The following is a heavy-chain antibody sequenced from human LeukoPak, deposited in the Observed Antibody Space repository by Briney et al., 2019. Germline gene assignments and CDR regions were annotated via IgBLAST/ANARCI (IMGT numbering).Heavy chain of an antibody. V-gene: IGHV3-30*18. CDR3: AKQGRDHCSGGSCYLFDY. Sequence: PGGPLRLSCAASGFTFISFGMHWVRQAPGKGLQWVSLISFDGGDKYYADSVKGRFTISRDNSKDTLFLQMNSLRPEDTAVYYCAKQGRDHCSGGSCYLFDYWGQGTLVTVSS. J-gene: IGHJ4*02. CDR2: ISFDGGDK. D-gene: IGHD2-15*01. CDR1: GFTFISFG.